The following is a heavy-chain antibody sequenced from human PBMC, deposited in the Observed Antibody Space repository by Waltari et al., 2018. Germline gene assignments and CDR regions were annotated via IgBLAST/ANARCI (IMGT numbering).Heavy chain of an antibody. D-gene: IGHD7-27*01. CDR1: GLRFSSYS. J-gene: IGHJ4*02. V-gene: IGHV3-21*01. Sequence: EVQLVESGGGLVKPGGSLRLSCGASGLRFSSYSMNWVRQAPGKGGGVVLTISGWSNYIHYPNPVEGRITISRGNGQNSLFLQIDRLGVEDTAVYYCVRGGWGFYFDYRGQGT. CDR3: VRGGWGFYFDY. CDR2: ISGWSNYI.